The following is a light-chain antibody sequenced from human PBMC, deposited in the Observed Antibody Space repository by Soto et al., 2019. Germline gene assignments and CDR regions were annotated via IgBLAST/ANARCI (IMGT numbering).Light chain of an antibody. V-gene: IGKV3-20*01. Sequence: EGVLTQSPGTLSLSPGERATLSCRASQNINNNYLAWYQQRPGQAPRLLIYGSSDRATGIPDRFSGSGSGTDFTLTISRLEPEDFAVYYCHQYGSSPPYTFGQGTKLEI. CDR2: GSS. J-gene: IGKJ2*01. CDR3: HQYGSSPPYT. CDR1: QNINNNY.